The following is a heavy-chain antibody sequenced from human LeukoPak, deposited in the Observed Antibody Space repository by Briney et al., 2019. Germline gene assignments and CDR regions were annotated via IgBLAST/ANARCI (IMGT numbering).Heavy chain of an antibody. CDR1: GFTFSSYG. D-gene: IGHD3-10*01. V-gene: IGHV3-30*18. J-gene: IGHJ4*02. Sequence: PGGSLRLSCAASGFTFSSYGMHWVRQAPGKGLEWVAVISYDGSNKYYADSVQGRFTISRDNSKNTLYLQMNSLRAEDTAVYYCAKAREVWFGELGRYWGQGTLVTVSS. CDR2: ISYDGSNK. CDR3: AKAREVWFGELGRY.